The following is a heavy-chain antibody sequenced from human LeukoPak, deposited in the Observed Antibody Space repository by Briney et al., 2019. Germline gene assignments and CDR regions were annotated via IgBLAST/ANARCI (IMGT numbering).Heavy chain of an antibody. CDR2: ISYDGSNK. CDR3: ASSPGYSGSYPLDY. D-gene: IGHD1-26*01. Sequence: GGSLRLSCAASGFTFSSYGMHWVRQAPGKGLEWVAVISYDGSNKYYADSVKGRFTISRDNSKNTLYLQMNSLRAEDTAVYYCASSPGYSGSYPLDYWGQGTLVTVSS. J-gene: IGHJ4*02. V-gene: IGHV3-30*03. CDR1: GFTFSSYG.